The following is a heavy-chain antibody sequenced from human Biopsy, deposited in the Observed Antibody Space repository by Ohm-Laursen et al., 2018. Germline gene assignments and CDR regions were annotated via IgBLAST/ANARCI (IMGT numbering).Heavy chain of an antibody. D-gene: IGHD6-19*01. V-gene: IGHV4-59*07. J-gene: IGHJ4*02. Sequence: SDTLSLTCTVSGDSISSYYWCWIRQPPGKGLRRIGYVYYTGSTDYNPSLQSRVTMSVDMPKNQFSLNLSSVTAADTAIYYCARGMRSSGWPYFDSWGQGTLVTVSS. CDR2: VYYTGST. CDR1: GDSISSYY. CDR3: ARGMRSSGWPYFDS.